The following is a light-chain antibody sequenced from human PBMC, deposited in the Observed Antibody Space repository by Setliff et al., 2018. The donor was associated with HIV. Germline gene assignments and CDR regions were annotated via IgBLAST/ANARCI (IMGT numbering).Light chain of an antibody. Sequence: ALTQPASVSGSPGQSITISCTGTSSDVGTYSLVSWYQQHPGKAPKLMIYEVSQRPSGVSNRFSGSKSGNTASLTISGLQAEDEADYYCCSYAGSTTLYVFGTGTKVTVL. CDR1: SSDVGTYSL. CDR3: CSYAGSTTLYV. V-gene: IGLV2-23*02. CDR2: EVS. J-gene: IGLJ1*01.